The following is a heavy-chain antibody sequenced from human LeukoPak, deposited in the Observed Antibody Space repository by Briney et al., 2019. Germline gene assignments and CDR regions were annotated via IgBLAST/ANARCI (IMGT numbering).Heavy chain of an antibody. CDR1: GGSFSGYY. Sequence: SETLSLTCAVYGGSFSGYYWSWIRQPPGKGLEWIGEINHSGSTNYNPSLKSRVTISVDTSKNQFSLNLTSVTAADTAVYYCARLKLYFDFSTGNHYYFDSWGQGTLVIVSS. CDR2: INHSGST. D-gene: IGHD3-3*01. J-gene: IGHJ4*01. CDR3: ARLKLYFDFSTGNHYYFDS. V-gene: IGHV4-34*01.